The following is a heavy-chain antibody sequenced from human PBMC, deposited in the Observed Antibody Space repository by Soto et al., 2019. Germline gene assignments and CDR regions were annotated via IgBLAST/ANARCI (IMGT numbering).Heavy chain of an antibody. CDR1: GGTFSSYT. CDR3: ARDGNFDVFDI. V-gene: IGHV1-69*04. J-gene: IGHJ3*02. D-gene: IGHD4-4*01. Sequence: ASVKVSCKASGGTFSSYTISWVRQAPGQGLEWMGRIIPILGIANYAQKFQGRVTITADKSTSTAYMELSSLRSEDTAVYYCARDGNFDVFDIWGQGTMVTVSS. CDR2: IIPILGIA.